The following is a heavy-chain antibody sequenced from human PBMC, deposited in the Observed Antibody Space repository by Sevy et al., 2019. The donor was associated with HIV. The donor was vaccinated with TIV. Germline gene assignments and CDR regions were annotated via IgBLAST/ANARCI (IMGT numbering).Heavy chain of an antibody. Sequence: GGSLRLSCAASGFSFRSYWMSWVRQAPGKGLEWVANINQDGSVKYYLDSVMGRFTISRDSARNSVYLQINSLRADDTARYYGARTGAYADTYYHHYAMDVWGQGTSVTVSS. V-gene: IGHV3-7*03. CDR3: ARTGAYADTYYHHYAMDV. CDR1: GFSFRSYW. CDR2: INQDGSVK. D-gene: IGHD4-17*01. J-gene: IGHJ6*02.